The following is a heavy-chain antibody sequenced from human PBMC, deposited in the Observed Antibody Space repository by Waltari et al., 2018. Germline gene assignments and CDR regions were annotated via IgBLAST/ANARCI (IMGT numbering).Heavy chain of an antibody. V-gene: IGHV4-39*01. CDR3: ASQFCTGGTCHGWFDP. Sequence: HLQLQESGPGLVKPSETLSLTCTVSGGSISSSSYYWGWIRQPPGKGLEWIGNIYYSGSTDSNPSLKSRVTISVDTSKNQFSLKLSSVTAADTAVYYCASQFCTGGTCHGWFDPWGQGTLVTVSS. J-gene: IGHJ5*02. CDR1: GGSISSSSYY. D-gene: IGHD2-15*01. CDR2: IYYSGST.